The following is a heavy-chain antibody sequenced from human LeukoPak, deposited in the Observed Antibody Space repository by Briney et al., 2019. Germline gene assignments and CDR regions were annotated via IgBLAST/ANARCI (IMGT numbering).Heavy chain of an antibody. CDR1: GFTFSSYG. J-gene: IGHJ3*02. CDR2: ILYDGSTK. Sequence: GGSLRLSCAASGFTFSSYGMHWVRQAPGKGLEWVAVILYDGSTKYYADSVKGRFTISRDNSKNTLYLQMSSLRAEDTAVYYCAKDSEYCSGGSCYGAFDIWGQGTMVTVSS. V-gene: IGHV3-30*18. D-gene: IGHD2-15*01. CDR3: AKDSEYCSGGSCYGAFDI.